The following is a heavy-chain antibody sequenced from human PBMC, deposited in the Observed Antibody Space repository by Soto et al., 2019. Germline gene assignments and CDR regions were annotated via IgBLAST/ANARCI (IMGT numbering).Heavy chain of an antibody. CDR1: GGTFSSYA. CDR2: IIPIFGTA. Sequence: GASVKVSCKASGGTFSSYAISWVRQAPGQGLAWMGGIIPIFGTANYAQKFQGRVTITADESTSTAYMELSSLRSEDTAVYYCARAAGLYYYYYGMDVWGQGTTVTVSS. D-gene: IGHD6-13*01. J-gene: IGHJ6*02. CDR3: ARAAGLYYYYYGMDV. V-gene: IGHV1-69*13.